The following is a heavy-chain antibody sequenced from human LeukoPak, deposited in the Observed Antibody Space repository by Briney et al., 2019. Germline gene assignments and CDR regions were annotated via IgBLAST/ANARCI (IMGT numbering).Heavy chain of an antibody. CDR1: GFTFSSYG. Sequence: PGGSLRLSCAASGFTFSSYGMHWVRQAPGKGLEWVSYISSSGRTIYYADSVKGRFTISRDNAKNSLYLQMNSLRAEDTAVYYCARDTVVRSLDYWGQGTLVTVSS. D-gene: IGHD4-17*01. J-gene: IGHJ4*02. CDR2: ISSSGRTI. V-gene: IGHV3-48*04. CDR3: ARDTVVRSLDY.